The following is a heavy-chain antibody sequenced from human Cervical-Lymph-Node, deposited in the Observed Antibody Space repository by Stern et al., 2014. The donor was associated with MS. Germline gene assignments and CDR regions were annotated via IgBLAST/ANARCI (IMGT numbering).Heavy chain of an antibody. CDR2: INPNGGCT. CDR3: ARGISARRSSAFDH. J-gene: IGHJ4*02. CDR1: AYTFTGHY. V-gene: IGHV1-2*06. D-gene: IGHD6-6*01. Sequence: VQLVESGAEVKKPGASVRVPCKASAYTFTGHYLHWVRKVPGQGLEWMGRINPNGGCTDYAQVFQGRVTMTRDTSVTTAYMELRGLTSDDTAVYYCARGISARRSSAFDHWGQGTLVTVSS.